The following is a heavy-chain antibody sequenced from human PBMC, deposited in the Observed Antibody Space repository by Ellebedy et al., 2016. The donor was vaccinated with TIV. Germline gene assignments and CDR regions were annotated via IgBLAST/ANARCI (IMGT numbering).Heavy chain of an antibody. Sequence: MPGGSLRLSCTVSGGSVSSRSYYWGWIRQPPGKGLEWIGSINYSGRTYYNPSLKSRVTISVDTSKNQFSLKLASVTAADTDVYYCATGGGTAMLGEDWGQGTLVTVSS. CDR1: GGSVSSRSYY. D-gene: IGHD5-18*01. CDR3: ATGGGTAMLGED. J-gene: IGHJ4*02. CDR2: INYSGRT. V-gene: IGHV4-39*07.